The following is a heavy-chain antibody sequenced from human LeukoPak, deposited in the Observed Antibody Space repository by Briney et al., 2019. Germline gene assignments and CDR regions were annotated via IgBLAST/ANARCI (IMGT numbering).Heavy chain of an antibody. V-gene: IGHV4-39*01. CDR2: IYYSGST. CDR3: ARHPYSSSWYGSVGEYFQH. Sequence: SETLSFTCTVSGGSISSSSYYWGWIRQPPGKGLEWIGSIYYSGSTYYNPSLKSRVTISVDTSKNQFSLKLSSVTAADTAVYYCARHPYSSSWYGSVGEYFQHWGQGTLVTVSS. J-gene: IGHJ1*01. CDR1: GGSISSSSYY. D-gene: IGHD6-13*01.